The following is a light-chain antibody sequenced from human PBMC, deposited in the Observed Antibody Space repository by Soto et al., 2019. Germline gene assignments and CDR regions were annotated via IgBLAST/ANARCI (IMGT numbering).Light chain of an antibody. Sequence: EMVMTQSPATLSVSPGERATLSCRASQSVSSYLAWYQQKPGQAPRLLIYDASNRATGIPARFSGSGSGTDFTLTIISLEPEDFAVYYCQQRSNWPITFGQGTRLEIK. J-gene: IGKJ5*01. CDR1: QSVSSY. V-gene: IGKV3-11*01. CDR2: DAS. CDR3: QQRSNWPIT.